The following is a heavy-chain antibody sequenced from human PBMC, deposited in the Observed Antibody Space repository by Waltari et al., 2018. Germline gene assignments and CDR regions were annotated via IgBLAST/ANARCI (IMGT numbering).Heavy chain of an antibody. V-gene: IGHV6-1*01. D-gene: IGHD3-10*01. CDR2: TFYRSKWYY. Sequence: QVQLQQSGPGLVKPSQTLSLTCAISADRVSSNSGAWNWIRQSPSRGLEWLGRTFYRSKWYYDYAISVKSRITINADTSKNQFFLQLNSVTPEDTAVYYCARGRDSAFDYWGQGTVVTVSS. CDR3: ARGRDSAFDY. CDR1: ADRVSSNSGA. J-gene: IGHJ4*02.